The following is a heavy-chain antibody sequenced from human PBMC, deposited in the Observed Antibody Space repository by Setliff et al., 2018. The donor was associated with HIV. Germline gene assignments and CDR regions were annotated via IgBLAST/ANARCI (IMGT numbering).Heavy chain of an antibody. V-gene: IGHV1-69*10. CDR3: AGPRGDEAFDI. CDR1: GGTSNKYA. Sequence: SVKVSCEASGGTSNKYAINWVRQAPGQGLEWMGQFIPVLDITNYAQKFQGRVTITADASSSTMYMELSGLRSGDTAVYYCAGPRGDEAFDIWGQGTMVTVSS. J-gene: IGHJ3*02. D-gene: IGHD3-10*01. CDR2: FIPVLDIT.